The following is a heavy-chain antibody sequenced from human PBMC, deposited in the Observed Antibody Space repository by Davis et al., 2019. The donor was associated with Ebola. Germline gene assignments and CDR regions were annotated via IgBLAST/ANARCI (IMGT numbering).Heavy chain of an antibody. CDR2: INPSGGST. J-gene: IGHJ4*02. V-gene: IGHV1-46*01. Sequence: GESLKISCAASGYTFTSYYMHWVRQAPGQGLEWMGIINPSGGSTSYAQKFQGRVTMTRDTSTSTVYMELSSLRSEDTAVYYCARVVTMIVVTWGQGTLVTVSS. CDR3: ARVVTMIVVT. D-gene: IGHD3-22*01. CDR1: GYTFTSYY.